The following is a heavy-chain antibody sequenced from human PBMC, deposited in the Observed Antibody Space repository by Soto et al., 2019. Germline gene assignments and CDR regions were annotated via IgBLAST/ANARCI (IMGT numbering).Heavy chain of an antibody. Sequence: EVQLVESGGGLVQPGGSLRLSCAASGFTFSSYSMNWVRQAPGKGLEWVSYISSSSSYTNYADSVKGRFTISRDNAKNSLYLQMNSLRAEDTAVYYCARGKWLRLGIFFDYWGQGTLVTVSS. CDR3: ARGKWLRLGIFFDY. D-gene: IGHD5-12*01. V-gene: IGHV3-48*04. CDR1: GFTFSSYS. CDR2: ISSSSSYT. J-gene: IGHJ4*02.